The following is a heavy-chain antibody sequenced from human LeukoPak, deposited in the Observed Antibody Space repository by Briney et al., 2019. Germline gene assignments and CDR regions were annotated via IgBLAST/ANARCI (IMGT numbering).Heavy chain of an antibody. J-gene: IGHJ6*02. CDR2: INPNSGGT. V-gene: IGHV1-2*04. D-gene: IGHD6-13*01. Sequence: ASVKVSRTASGYTFTGYYMHWVRQAPGQGLEWMGWINPNSGGTNYAQKFQGWVTMTRDTSISTAYMELSRPRSDDTAVYYCARDRGGTSSWWRYYYGMGVWGQGTTVTVSS. CDR3: ARDRGGTSSWWRYYYGMGV. CDR1: GYTFTGYY.